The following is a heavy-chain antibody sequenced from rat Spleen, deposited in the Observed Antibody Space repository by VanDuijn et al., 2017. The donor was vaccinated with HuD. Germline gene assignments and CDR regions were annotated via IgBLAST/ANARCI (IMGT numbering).Heavy chain of an antibody. CDR1: GFSLTSYS. V-gene: IGHV2-34*01. J-gene: IGHJ2*01. Sequence: QVQLKESGPGLVQPSETLSLTCNVSGFSLTSYSVSWVRQPSGRGPEWMGRMWYDGDTAYNSALKSRLSISRDASKSQVFLKLNILQTEDTAIYYCTREGMGITPLYFDYWGQGVMVTVSS. D-gene: IGHD1-9*01. CDR2: MWYDGDT. CDR3: TREGMGITPLYFDY.